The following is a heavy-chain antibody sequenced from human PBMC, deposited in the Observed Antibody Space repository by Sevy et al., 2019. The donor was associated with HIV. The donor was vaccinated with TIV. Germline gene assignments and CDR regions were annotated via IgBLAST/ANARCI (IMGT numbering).Heavy chain of an antibody. D-gene: IGHD2-2*02. Sequence: GESLKISCKGSGYSFTSYWIGWVRRMPGKGLEWMGIIYPGDSDTRYSPSFQGQVTISADKSISTAYLQWSSLKASDTAMYYCARHDPVGYCSSTSCYSGDYWGQGTLVTVSS. J-gene: IGHJ4*02. CDR1: GYSFTSYW. V-gene: IGHV5-51*01. CDR3: ARHDPVGYCSSTSCYSGDY. CDR2: IYPGDSDT.